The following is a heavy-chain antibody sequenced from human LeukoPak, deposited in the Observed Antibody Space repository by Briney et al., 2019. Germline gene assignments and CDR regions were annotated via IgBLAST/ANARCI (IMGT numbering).Heavy chain of an antibody. CDR3: ARDQGG. J-gene: IGHJ4*02. CDR2: ISYDGNNK. D-gene: IGHD1-26*01. V-gene: IGHV3-30-3*01. CDR1: GFTFSSYA. Sequence: PGRSLRLSCAASGFTFSSYAMHGVRQAPGKGLEWVAVISYDGNNKYYADSVKGRFTISRDNSKNTLYLQMNSLRAEDTAVYYCARDQGGWGQGTLVTVSS.